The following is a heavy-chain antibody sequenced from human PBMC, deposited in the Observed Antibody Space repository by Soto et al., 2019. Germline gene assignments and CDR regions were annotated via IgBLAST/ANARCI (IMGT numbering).Heavy chain of an antibody. V-gene: IGHV3-74*01. CDR2: INSDGSST. J-gene: IGHJ4*02. CDR3: AKDHDLAAAGYYFDY. Sequence: GGSLRLSCAASGFTFSSYWMHWVRQAPGKGLVWVSRINSDGSSTSYADSVKGRFTISRDNAKNTLFLQMNSLRPEDTAVYYCAKDHDLAAAGYYFDYWGQGTLVTVSS. CDR1: GFTFSSYW. D-gene: IGHD6-13*01.